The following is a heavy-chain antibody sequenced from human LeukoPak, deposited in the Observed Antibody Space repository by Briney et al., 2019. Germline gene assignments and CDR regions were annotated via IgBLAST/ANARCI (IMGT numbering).Heavy chain of an antibody. CDR3: ARDQAATNTQVRFCLD. V-gene: IGHV3-23*01. CDR2: ISTSGGRT. D-gene: IGHD3-9*01. J-gene: IGHJ4*02. CDR1: GFTFSSYA. Sequence: GGSLRLSCAASGFTFSSYAMSWVRQAPGKGLEWVSGISTSGGRTYYADSVKGRFTISRDNSKNTLYLQANSLRAEDTAVYYCARDQAATNTQVRFCLDWGQGTLVTVSS.